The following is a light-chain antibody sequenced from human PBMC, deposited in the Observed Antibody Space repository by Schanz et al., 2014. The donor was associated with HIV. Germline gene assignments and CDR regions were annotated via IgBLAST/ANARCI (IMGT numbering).Light chain of an antibody. Sequence: QPVLTQSPSASASLGASVKLTCTLDSGHRTYAIAWHQQQPEKGPRFLMNLNSDGSHNKGDGIPDRFSGTSSGAERYLTISSLQSEDEADYYCQTWDTGIRVFGGGTKLTVL. V-gene: IGLV4-69*01. CDR1: SGHRTYA. CDR3: QTWDTGIRV. J-gene: IGLJ3*02. CDR2: LNSDGSH.